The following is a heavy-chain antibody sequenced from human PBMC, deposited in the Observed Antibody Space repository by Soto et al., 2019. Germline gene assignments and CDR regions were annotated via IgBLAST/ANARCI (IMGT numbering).Heavy chain of an antibody. CDR1: GFTFSSYW. D-gene: IGHD3-9*01. CDR2: ISSSGSTI. V-gene: IGHV3-48*04. CDR3: ARVSQAGILNY. Sequence: GSLRLSCAASGFTFSSYWMSWVRQAPGKGLEWVSYISSSGSTIYYADSVKGRFTISRDNAKNSLYLQMNSLRAEDTAVYYCARVSQAGILNYWGQGTLVTVSS. J-gene: IGHJ4*02.